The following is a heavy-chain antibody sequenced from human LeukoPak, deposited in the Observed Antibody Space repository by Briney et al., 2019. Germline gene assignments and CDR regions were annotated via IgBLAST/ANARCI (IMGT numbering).Heavy chain of an antibody. CDR2: IYPGDSDT. J-gene: IGHJ4*02. CDR1: GYIFAIYW. CDR3: SRQRCSGGACYSDY. Sequence: GESLKISCKGSGYIFAIYWIGWVRQMPGKGLEWMGIIYPGDSDTTYSPSFQGQVTISADKSISTGYLQWSSLKASDTAMYYCSRQRCSGGACYSDYWGQGTLVTVSS. D-gene: IGHD2-15*01. V-gene: IGHV5-51*01.